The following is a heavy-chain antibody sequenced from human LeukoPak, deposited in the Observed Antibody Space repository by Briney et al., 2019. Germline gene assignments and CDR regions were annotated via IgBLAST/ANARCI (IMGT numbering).Heavy chain of an antibody. CDR3: ARGPFVVVPAAIGWIDP. CDR2: INPSGGST. V-gene: IGHV1-46*03. D-gene: IGHD2-2*01. J-gene: IGHJ5*02. CDR1: GYTFTSYY. Sequence: ASVKVSCKASGYTFTSYYMHWVRQAPGQGLEWMGIINPSGGSTNYAQKFQGRVTMTRDTSTSTVYMELSSLRSEDTAVYYCARGPFVVVPAAIGWIDPWGQGTLVTVSS.